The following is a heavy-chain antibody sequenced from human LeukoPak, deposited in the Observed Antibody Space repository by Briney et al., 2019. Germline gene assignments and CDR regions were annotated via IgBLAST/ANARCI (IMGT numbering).Heavy chain of an antibody. Sequence: TGGSLRLSCAASGFTLSSYAMSWVRQPPGKGLEWVSAISGSGGSTYYADSVKGRFTISRDNSKNTLYLQMNSLRAEDTAVYYCAKDFSSQSIAVAGRPYYYYYGMDVWGKGTTVTVSS. CDR1: GFTLSSYA. D-gene: IGHD6-19*01. CDR2: ISGSGGST. CDR3: AKDFSSQSIAVAGRPYYYYYGMDV. J-gene: IGHJ6*04. V-gene: IGHV3-23*01.